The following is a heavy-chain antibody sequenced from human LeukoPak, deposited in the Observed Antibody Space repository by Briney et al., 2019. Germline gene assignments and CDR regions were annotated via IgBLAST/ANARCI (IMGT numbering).Heavy chain of an antibody. J-gene: IGHJ4*02. Sequence: GGSLRLSCAASGFTFSSYVMSWVRQAPGKGLEWVSNIGGSVGSMFYAASVKGRFAISRDNSKKTLFLQMNNLRVEDTAVYYCAKRGNSWDLFDYWGQGTLVTVSS. CDR1: GFTFSSYV. CDR2: IGGSVGSM. V-gene: IGHV3-23*01. CDR3: AKRGNSWDLFDY. D-gene: IGHD6-13*01.